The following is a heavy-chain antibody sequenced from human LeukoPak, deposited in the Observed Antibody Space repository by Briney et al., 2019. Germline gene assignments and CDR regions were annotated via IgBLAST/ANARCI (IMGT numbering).Heavy chain of an antibody. J-gene: IGHJ4*02. V-gene: IGHV4-59*01. CDR1: GGSMSTYY. CDR3: AGMRITTPTVRTLDY. Sequence: SEALSLTCTVSGGSMSTYYWTWIRQPPGKGLEWIGFIYYTGSTNYNPSLKSRVTISVDTSKNQFSLKLSSVTAADTAVYYCAGMRITTPTVRTLDYWGQGTLVTVSS. CDR2: IYYTGST. D-gene: IGHD1-14*01.